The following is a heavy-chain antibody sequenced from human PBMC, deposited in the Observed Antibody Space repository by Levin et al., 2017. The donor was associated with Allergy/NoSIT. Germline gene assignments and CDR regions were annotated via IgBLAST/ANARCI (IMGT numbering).Heavy chain of an antibody. V-gene: IGHV3-49*04. CDR1: GFTFGDYA. CDR3: TRDDVY. J-gene: IGHJ4*02. Sequence: AGGSLRLSCTASGFTFGDYALSWVRQAPGKGLEWVAFIRSKAYGERTEYAASVRGRFTVSRDDSKSIAYLQMNSLKTEDTAVYYCTRDDVYWGQGTLVTVSS. CDR2: IRSKAYGERT.